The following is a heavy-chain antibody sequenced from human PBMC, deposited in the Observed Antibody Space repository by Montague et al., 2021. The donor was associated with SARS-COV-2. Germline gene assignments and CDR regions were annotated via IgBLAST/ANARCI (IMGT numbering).Heavy chain of an antibody. D-gene: IGHD2-2*02. CDR2: IHHGGST. J-gene: IGHJ6*03. Sequence: SETLSLTCAVHGGSFSTYSWNWIRQPPGKGLEWIGEIHHGGSTNYNPSLKSRVTISADTSKNQFSLKLTSVSAADTAVYYCARLGDGVVPSPILGVVPYYFYCYMDVWGQGTTVTVSS. V-gene: IGHV4-34*01. CDR3: ARLGDGVVPSPILGVVPYYFYCYMDV. CDR1: GGSFSTYS.